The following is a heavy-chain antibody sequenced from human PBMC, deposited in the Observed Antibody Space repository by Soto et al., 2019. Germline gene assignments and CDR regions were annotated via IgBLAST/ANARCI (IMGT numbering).Heavy chain of an antibody. V-gene: IGHV4-30-2*01. Sequence: PSETLCLTWALSGGSISSGGYSWCWIRQPPGTGLEWIGYIYLSGSTYYNPSLKSRLTISVDRSKNQFSLKLSSVTAADTAVYYGARGGYCSSTSGYRVRWFDPWGQGTLVTVSS. CDR2: IYLSGST. CDR3: ARGGYCSSTSGYRVRWFDP. CDR1: GGSISSGGYS. J-gene: IGHJ5*02. D-gene: IGHD2-2*02.